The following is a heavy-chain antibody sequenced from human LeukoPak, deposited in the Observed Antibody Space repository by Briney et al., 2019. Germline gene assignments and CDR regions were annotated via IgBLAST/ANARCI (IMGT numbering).Heavy chain of an antibody. V-gene: IGHV3-64D*06. D-gene: IGHD6-13*01. J-gene: IGHJ4*02. CDR1: GFTFSSYA. Sequence: GGSLRLSCSASGFTFSSYAMHWVRRAPGKGLEYVSAISSNGGSTYYADSVKGRFTISRDNSKNTLYLQMSSLRAEDTAVYYCVKDRHGGGIAAAGFDYWGQGTLVTVSS. CDR3: VKDRHGGGIAAAGFDY. CDR2: ISSNGGST.